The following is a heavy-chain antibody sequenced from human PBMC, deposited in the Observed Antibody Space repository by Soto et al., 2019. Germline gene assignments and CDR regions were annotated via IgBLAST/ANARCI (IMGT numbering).Heavy chain of an antibody. D-gene: IGHD2-15*01. CDR2: IIAIFGTA. Sequence: QVQLVQSGAEVKKPGSSVKVSCKASGGTFSSYAISWVRQAPGQGLEWMGGIIAIFGTANYAQKFQCRVTITADESTSTAYMELSSLRSEDTAVYYCARDLCGRSCSEYFQHWGQGTLVTVSS. CDR1: GGTFSSYA. V-gene: IGHV1-69*01. CDR3: ARDLCGRSCSEYFQH. J-gene: IGHJ1*01.